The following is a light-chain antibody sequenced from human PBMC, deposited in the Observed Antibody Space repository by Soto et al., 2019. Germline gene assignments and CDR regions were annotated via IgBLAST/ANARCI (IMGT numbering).Light chain of an antibody. CDR1: SSNIGSNT. CDR2: SNN. V-gene: IGLV1-44*01. CDR3: AAWDDSLTAVV. Sequence: QSVLTQPPSASGTPGQRVTISCSGSSSNIGSNTVNWYQQLPGTAPKLLIYSNNQRPSGVPDRFSGSKSGTSASLAISGLQSEDEAAYYCAAWDDSLTAVVFGGGTKVTVL. J-gene: IGLJ2*01.